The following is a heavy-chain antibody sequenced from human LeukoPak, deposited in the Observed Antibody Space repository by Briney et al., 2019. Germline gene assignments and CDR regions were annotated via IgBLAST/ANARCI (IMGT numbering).Heavy chain of an antibody. Sequence: GGSLRLSCTASGFTVGDYAMSWVRQAPGKGLEWVGFIRSKAYGGTTEYAASVKGRFTISRDDSKSIAYLQMNSLKTEDTAVYYCTKNDYGDYVAMGYWGRGTLVTVSS. CDR2: IRSKAYGGTT. D-gene: IGHD4-17*01. CDR1: GFTVGDYA. CDR3: TKNDYGDYVAMGY. J-gene: IGHJ4*02. V-gene: IGHV3-49*04.